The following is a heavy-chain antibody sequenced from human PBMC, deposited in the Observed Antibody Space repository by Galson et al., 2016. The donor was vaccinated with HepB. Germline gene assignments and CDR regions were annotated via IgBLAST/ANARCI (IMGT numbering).Heavy chain of an antibody. CDR2: IDWDGDE. CDR1: GFSLSTSGMC. Sequence: PALVKPTQTLTLTCTFSGFSLSTSGMCVSWIRQPPGKALEWLAIIDWDGDEYYRTSLQTRLTISKDTPKNQVVLTMTNMDPVDTATYYCALSSDFSYVFNYWGQGTLVTVSS. J-gene: IGHJ1*01. D-gene: IGHD3-22*01. V-gene: IGHV2-70*01. CDR3: ALSSDFSYVFNY.